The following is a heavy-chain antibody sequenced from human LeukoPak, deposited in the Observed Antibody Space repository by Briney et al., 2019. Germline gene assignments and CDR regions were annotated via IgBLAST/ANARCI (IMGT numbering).Heavy chain of an antibody. CDR3: ARTPVVYCSSTSCRYYYYYMDV. CDR2: IYYSGST. CDR1: GGSISSYY. V-gene: IGHV4-59*12. Sequence: PSETLSLTCTVPGGSISSYYWSWIRQPPGKGLEWIGDIYYSGSTNYNPSLKSRVTISVDTSNNQFSLKLSSVTAADTAVYYCARTPVVYCSSTSCRYYYYYMDVWGKGTTVTVSS. D-gene: IGHD2-2*01. J-gene: IGHJ6*03.